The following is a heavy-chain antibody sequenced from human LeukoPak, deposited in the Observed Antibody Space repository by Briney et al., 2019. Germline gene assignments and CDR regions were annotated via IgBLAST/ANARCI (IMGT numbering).Heavy chain of an antibody. D-gene: IGHD5-18*01. V-gene: IGHV3-21*01. CDR3: AKGGRGYSYGYADY. J-gene: IGHJ4*02. CDR2: ISGSSSYI. Sequence: GGSLRLSCAASGFTFSSYSMNWVRQAPGKGLEWVSSISGSSSYIYYADSVKGRFTISRDNSKNTLYLQMNSLRAEDTAVYYCAKGGRGYSYGYADYWGQGTLVTVSS. CDR1: GFTFSSYS.